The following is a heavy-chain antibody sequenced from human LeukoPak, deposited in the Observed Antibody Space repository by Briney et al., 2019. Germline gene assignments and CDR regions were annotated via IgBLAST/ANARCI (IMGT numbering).Heavy chain of an antibody. V-gene: IGHV3-48*03. D-gene: IGHD3-22*01. CDR3: ARDGDTTGYSYFFDY. CDR1: GFTFSTYE. Sequence: PGGSLRLSRAASGFTFSTYEMSWVRQAPGKGLEWVSYISSSGNIIYYADSVKGRFSISRDNAKNSLYLQMKSLRAEDTAVYYCARDGDTTGYSYFFDYWGRGTLVTASS. J-gene: IGHJ4*02. CDR2: ISSSGNII.